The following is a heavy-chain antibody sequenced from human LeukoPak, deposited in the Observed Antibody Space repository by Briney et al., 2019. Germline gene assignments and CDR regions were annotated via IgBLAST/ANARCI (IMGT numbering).Heavy chain of an antibody. CDR1: GFTFTNAW. CDR3: TTDQRGPNWFDP. V-gene: IGHV3-15*01. Sequence: PGGSLRLSCAASGFTFTNAWMSWVRQAPGKGLEWVGRIKSKTDGGTTDYGAPVKGRFTISRDDSKNTLYLQMNSLKTEDTAVYYCTTDQRGPNWFDPWGQGTLVTVSS. CDR2: IKSKTDGGTT. J-gene: IGHJ5*02.